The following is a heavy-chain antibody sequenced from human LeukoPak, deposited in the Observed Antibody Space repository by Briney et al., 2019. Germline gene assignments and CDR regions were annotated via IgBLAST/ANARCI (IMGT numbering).Heavy chain of an antibody. D-gene: IGHD6-19*01. J-gene: IGHJ4*02. V-gene: IGHV3-53*01. CDR2: IHSSGST. CDR1: GFTVSSKY. CDR3: ARDPAGIAVAGNY. Sequence: GGSLRLSCAASGFTVSSKYMSWVRQAPGKGLAWVSVIHSSGSTDYADSVTGRFTISRDNSKNTVYLQMNSLRAEDTAVYYCARDPAGIAVAGNYWGQGTLVTVSS.